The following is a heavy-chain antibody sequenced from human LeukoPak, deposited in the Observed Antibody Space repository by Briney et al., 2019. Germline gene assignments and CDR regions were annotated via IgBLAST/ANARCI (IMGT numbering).Heavy chain of an antibody. J-gene: IGHJ4*02. D-gene: IGHD3-22*01. V-gene: IGHV3-23*01. CDR3: AVLSGYYFDY. CDR1: GFTFSNYA. Sequence: PGGSLRLSCAAFGFTFSNYAMSWVRQAPGKGLEWVSDISGSGGSTYYADSVKGRFTISRDNSKNTLYLQMNSLRAEDTAVYYCAVLSGYYFDYWGQGTLVTVSS. CDR2: ISGSGGST.